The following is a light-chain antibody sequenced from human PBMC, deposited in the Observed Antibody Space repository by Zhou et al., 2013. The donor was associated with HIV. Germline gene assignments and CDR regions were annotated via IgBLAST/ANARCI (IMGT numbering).Light chain of an antibody. Sequence: DIVLTQSPGTLSLSPGEGATLSCRASQSVSSSYLAWYQQKPGQAPRLLIYGASSRATGIPDRFSGSGSGTDFTLTISRLEPEDFAVYYCQQYGSSPFGGGTKVEI. J-gene: IGKJ4*01. CDR3: QQYGSSP. CDR2: GAS. CDR1: QSVSSSY. V-gene: IGKV3-20*01.